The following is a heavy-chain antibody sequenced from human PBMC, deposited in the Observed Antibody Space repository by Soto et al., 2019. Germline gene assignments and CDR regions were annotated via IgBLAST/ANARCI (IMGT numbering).Heavy chain of an antibody. V-gene: IGHV4-59*11. CDR2: IDKSGST. Sequence: QVQLQESGPGLVKPSETLSLTCTVSGDSSDSRYCNWFRQSPGKGLEWIGYIDKSGSTKYTPSLKSRVTISGDTPKTQFSLRLNSVTAADTAVYYCAIGAGWLTDYWGQGSLVTVSS. CDR1: GDSSDSRY. J-gene: IGHJ4*02. CDR3: AIGAGWLTDY. D-gene: IGHD5-12*01.